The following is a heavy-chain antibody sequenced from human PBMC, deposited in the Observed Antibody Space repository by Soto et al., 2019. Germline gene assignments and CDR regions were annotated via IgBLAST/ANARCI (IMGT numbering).Heavy chain of an antibody. J-gene: IGHJ4*02. D-gene: IGHD1-26*01. CDR3: ARVASSGSYPDPFDY. CDR1: DYTFTSYA. CDR2: IATSNGAT. Sequence: QVRLVQSGAEVKKPGASVRVSCRASDYTFTSYAISWVRQAPGQGLEWMGWIATSNGATNSARILNDRLTMTTDTATNTAYMELRSLRSDDTAVYYCARVASSGSYPDPFDYWGQGTQVTVSS. V-gene: IGHV1-18*01.